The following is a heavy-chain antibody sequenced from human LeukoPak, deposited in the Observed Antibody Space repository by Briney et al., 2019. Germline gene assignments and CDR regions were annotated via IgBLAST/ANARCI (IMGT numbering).Heavy chain of an antibody. D-gene: IGHD3-22*01. J-gene: IGHJ4*02. Sequence: GGSLRLSCAASGFTVSSNYMSWVRQAPGKGLEWVSVIYSGGSTYYADSVKGRFTISRDNSKNTLYLQMNSLRAEDTAVYYCARVGGGYYDSSGYYRYPYYFDYWGQGTLVTVSS. CDR1: GFTVSSNY. CDR2: IYSGGST. CDR3: ARVGGGYYDSSGYYRYPYYFDY. V-gene: IGHV3-66*01.